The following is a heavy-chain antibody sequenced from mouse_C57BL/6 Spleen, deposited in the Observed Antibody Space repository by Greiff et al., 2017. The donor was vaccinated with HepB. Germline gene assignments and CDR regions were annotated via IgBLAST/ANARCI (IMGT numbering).Heavy chain of an antibody. J-gene: IGHJ4*01. V-gene: IGHV1-15*01. Sequence: VKLVESGAELVRPGASVTLSCKASGYTFTDYEMHWVKQTPVHGLEWIGAIDPETGGTAYNQKFKGKAILTADKSSSTAYMELRSLTSEDSAVYYCTRSRTGAGMDYWGQGTSVTVSS. D-gene: IGHD1-1*01. CDR2: IDPETGGT. CDR1: GYTFTDYE. CDR3: TRSRTGAGMDY.